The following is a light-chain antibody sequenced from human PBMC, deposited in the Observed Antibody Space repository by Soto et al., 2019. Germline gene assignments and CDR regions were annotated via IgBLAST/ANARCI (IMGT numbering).Light chain of an antibody. CDR2: GNS. CDR3: QSYDSSLSNVV. V-gene: IGLV1-40*01. J-gene: IGLJ2*01. Sequence: QSVLPQPPSVSGAPGQRVTISCTGSSSNIGAGYDVHWYQQLPGTAPKHLIYGNSNRPSEVPDRFSGFKSGTSASLAITGVEAEDEADYDCQSYDSSLSNVVFGGGTKVTVL. CDR1: SSNIGAGYD.